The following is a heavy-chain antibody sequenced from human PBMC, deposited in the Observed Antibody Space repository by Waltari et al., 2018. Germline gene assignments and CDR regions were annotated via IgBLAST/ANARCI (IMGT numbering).Heavy chain of an antibody. D-gene: IGHD6-13*01. J-gene: IGHJ4*02. CDR3: ARFVGRGSSPNYFDH. V-gene: IGHV3-7*03. CDR2: IEQDGNNK. CDR1: GFTFTNYW. Sequence: EVQLVESGGGLVQPGGSLRLSCVVSGFTFTNYWMSWVRQAPGKGRDWVANIEQDGNNKYYLDSVKGRFTISKDNGKDSLYLQMNSLGAEDTAVYYCARFVGRGSSPNYFDHWGQGTPVTVSS.